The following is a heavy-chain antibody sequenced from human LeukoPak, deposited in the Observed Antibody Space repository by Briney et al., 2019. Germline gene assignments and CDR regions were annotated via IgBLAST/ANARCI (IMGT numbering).Heavy chain of an antibody. D-gene: IGHD3-16*01. J-gene: IGHJ5*02. CDR2: ISGSGGST. CDR1: GFIFSSYA. V-gene: IGHV3-23*01. Sequence: GGSLRLSCAASGFIFSSYAMTWVRQAPGKGLEWVSAISGSGGSTYYADSVKGRFTISRDNSKNTLYLQMNSLRAEDTAVYYCAKALYTSSWFDPWGQGTLVTVSS. CDR3: AKALYTSSWFDP.